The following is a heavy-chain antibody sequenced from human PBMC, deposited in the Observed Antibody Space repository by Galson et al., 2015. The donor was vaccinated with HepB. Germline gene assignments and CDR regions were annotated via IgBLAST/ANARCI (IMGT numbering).Heavy chain of an antibody. CDR1: GFTFSTYE. J-gene: IGHJ4*02. D-gene: IGHD3-22*01. Sequence: SLRLSCAASGFTFSTYEMNWVRQTPGKGLEWVSYISSGGSTIYYADSVKGRVTISRDNAKNSLYLQMNSLRVEDTAVYYCAGGYYDSSGYLGYYFDYWGQGTLVTVSS. CDR3: AGGYYDSSGYLGYYFDY. V-gene: IGHV3-48*03. CDR2: ISSGGSTI.